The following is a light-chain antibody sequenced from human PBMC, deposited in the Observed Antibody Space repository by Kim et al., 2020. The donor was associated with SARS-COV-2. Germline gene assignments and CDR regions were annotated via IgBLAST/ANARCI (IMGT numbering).Light chain of an antibody. J-gene: IGLJ2*01. CDR3: QSYDSSLSGRVV. Sequence: VLTQPPSVSGAPGQRVTISCTGSSSNIGAGYDVHWYQQLPGTAPKLLIYGNSNRPSGVPDRFSGSKSGTSASLAITGLQAEDEADYYCQSYDSSLSGRVVFGGGTQLTVL. CDR1: SSNIGAGYD. V-gene: IGLV1-40*01. CDR2: GNS.